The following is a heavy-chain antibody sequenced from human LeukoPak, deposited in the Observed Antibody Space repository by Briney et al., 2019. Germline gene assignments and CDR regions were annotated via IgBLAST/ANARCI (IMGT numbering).Heavy chain of an antibody. D-gene: IGHD5-18*01. J-gene: IGHJ4*02. CDR3: ARDSGYSYADDY. CDR2: IWYDGTNK. V-gene: IGHV3-33*01. CDR1: GFTFTSYG. Sequence: PGKSLRLSCAASGFTFTSYGIHWVRQAPGKGLEWVAVIWYDGTNKYYADSVKGRFTISRDNAKDSLYLQMSSLRDEDTAVYYCARDSGYSYADDYWGQGTLVTVSS.